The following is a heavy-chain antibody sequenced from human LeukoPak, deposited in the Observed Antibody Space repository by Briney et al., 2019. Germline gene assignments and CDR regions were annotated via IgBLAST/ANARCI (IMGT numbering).Heavy chain of an antibody. D-gene: IGHD3-10*01. J-gene: IGHJ4*02. CDR3: ARDGYYYGSGSYSPFDY. Sequence: PSETLSLTCTVSGRSISSYYWSWLRQPPGKGLEWIGYNYYSWSTNYNPSLKSRVTISVDTSKNQFSLKLSSVTAADTAVYYCARDGYYYGSGSYSPFDYWDQGTLVTVSS. CDR1: GRSISSYY. CDR2: NYYSWST. V-gene: IGHV4-59*01.